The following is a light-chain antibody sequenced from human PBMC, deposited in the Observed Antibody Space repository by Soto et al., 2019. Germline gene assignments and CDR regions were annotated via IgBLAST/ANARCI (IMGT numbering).Light chain of an antibody. V-gene: IGKV1-9*01. J-gene: IGKJ1*01. Sequence: IQLTQSPSSLSASVGDRVTITCRASQGISSYLAWYQQKPGKAPNLLIYAASTLQSGVPSRFSGSGSGTDFTLTISSLQPEDFAVYYCQQYNNWLTWTFGQGTKVEIK. CDR3: QQYNNWLTWT. CDR1: QGISSY. CDR2: AAS.